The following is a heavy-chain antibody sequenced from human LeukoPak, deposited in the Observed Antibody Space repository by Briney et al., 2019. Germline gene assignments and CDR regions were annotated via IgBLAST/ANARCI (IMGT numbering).Heavy chain of an antibody. CDR3: ARRDYYGSGPLDY. Sequence: SETLSLTCAVSGGSISSSSYYWGWIRQPPGKGLEWIGSIYYSGSTYYNPSLKSRVTISVDTSKNQFSLKLSSVTAADTAVYYCARRDYYGSGPLDYWGQGTLVTVSS. J-gene: IGHJ4*02. V-gene: IGHV4-39*01. D-gene: IGHD3-10*01. CDR2: IYYSGST. CDR1: GGSISSSSYY.